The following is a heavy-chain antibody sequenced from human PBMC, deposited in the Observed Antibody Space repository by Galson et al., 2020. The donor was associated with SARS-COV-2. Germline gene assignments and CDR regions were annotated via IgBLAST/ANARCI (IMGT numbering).Heavy chain of an antibody. CDR3: ARDSRDGYNEYFDY. J-gene: IGHJ4*02. D-gene: IGHD5-12*01. CDR1: GFTFSSYG. CDR2: IWYDGSNK. Sequence: SLKISCAASGFTFSSYGMHWVRQAPGTGLERVAVIWYDGSNKYYADSVKGRFTISRDNSKNTLYLQMNSLRAEDTAVYYCARDSRDGYNEYFDYWGQGTLVTVSS. V-gene: IGHV3-33*01.